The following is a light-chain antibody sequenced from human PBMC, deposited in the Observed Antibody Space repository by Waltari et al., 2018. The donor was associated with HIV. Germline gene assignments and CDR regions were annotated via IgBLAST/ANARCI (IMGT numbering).Light chain of an antibody. J-gene: IGLJ2*01. Sequence: HPPSASGSPGQSVTISCAGTSSDIGLYNFVSWYQHHPGKAPKLMISEVSRRPSGVPDRFSGSKSGNTASLTVSGLQAEDEAAYYCFSYAGNNYLLFGGGTKLTVL. CDR3: FSYAGNNYLL. CDR1: SSDIGLYNF. V-gene: IGLV2-8*01. CDR2: EVS.